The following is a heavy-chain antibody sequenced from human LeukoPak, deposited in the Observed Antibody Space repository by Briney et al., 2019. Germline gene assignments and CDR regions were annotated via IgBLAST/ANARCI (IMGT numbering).Heavy chain of an antibody. V-gene: IGHV4-34*01. J-gene: IGHJ4*02. D-gene: IGHD2-15*01. CDR2: INHAGST. CDR3: ARVVAGRTFDY. CDR1: GGSFSGYF. Sequence: SETLSLTCAGYGGSFSGYFWSWIRQPPGKGLEWIAEINHAGSTNYNPSLKSRVTISVDTSKTQFSLKLSSITAADTAVYFCARVVAGRTFDYWGQGTLVTVSS.